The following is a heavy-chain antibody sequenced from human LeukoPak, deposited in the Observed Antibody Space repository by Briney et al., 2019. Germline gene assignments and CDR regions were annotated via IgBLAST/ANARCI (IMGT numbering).Heavy chain of an antibody. Sequence: LAGGSLRLSCTTSGFTFSKYGMSWVRQAPGKGLEWVSALSADGYNTHYTDSVKGRFTISRDNSRNTVYLQMNRLRAEDTAIYYCAKALYCGGDCYNFWGQGTLVTVSS. CDR3: AKALYCGGDCYNF. CDR2: LSADGYNT. J-gene: IGHJ4*02. D-gene: IGHD2-21*02. V-gene: IGHV3-23*01. CDR1: GFTFSKYG.